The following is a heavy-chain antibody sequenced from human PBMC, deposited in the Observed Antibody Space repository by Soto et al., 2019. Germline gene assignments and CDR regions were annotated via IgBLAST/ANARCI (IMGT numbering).Heavy chain of an antibody. CDR1: GFTFSSYA. CDR2: ISGSGGST. J-gene: IGHJ4*02. Sequence: EVQLLESGGGLVQPGGSLRLSCAASGFTFSSYAMSWVRQAPGKGLEWVSAISGSGGSTYYADSVKGRFTISRDNSKNTLYLQVNSLRAEDTAVYYCAKDRRGYSSSSGNPFGYWGQGTLVTVSS. D-gene: IGHD6-6*01. V-gene: IGHV3-23*01. CDR3: AKDRRGYSSSSGNPFGY.